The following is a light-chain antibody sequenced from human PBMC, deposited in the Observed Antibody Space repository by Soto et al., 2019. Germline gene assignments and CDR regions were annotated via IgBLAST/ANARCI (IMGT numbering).Light chain of an antibody. CDR3: QQYNRA. CDR1: QSISSW. CDR2: KAS. J-gene: IGKJ1*01. V-gene: IGKV1-5*03. Sequence: DIPLTQSPSTLSASVVDRVTITCRASQSISSWLAWYQQKPGKAPKLLIYKASSLESGVPSRFSGSGSGTEFTLTISSLQPDDFATYYCQQYNRAFGQGTKVDIK.